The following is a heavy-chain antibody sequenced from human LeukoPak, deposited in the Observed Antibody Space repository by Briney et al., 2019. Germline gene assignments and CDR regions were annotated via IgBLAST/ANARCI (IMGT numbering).Heavy chain of an antibody. D-gene: IGHD6-19*01. CDR3: AKGFSGSGYSSLDY. J-gene: IGHJ4*02. CDR1: GFTFSSYG. V-gene: IGHV3-30*18. Sequence: GGSLRLSCAASGFTFSSYGMHWVRQAPGKGLEWVAVISYDGSNKYYADSVKGRFTISRDNSKNTLYLQMNSLRAEDTAVYYCAKGFSGSGYSSLDYWGQGTLVTVSS. CDR2: ISYDGSNK.